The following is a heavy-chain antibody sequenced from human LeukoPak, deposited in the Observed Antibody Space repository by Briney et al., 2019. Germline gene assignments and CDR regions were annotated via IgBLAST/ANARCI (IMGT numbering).Heavy chain of an antibody. V-gene: IGHV6-1*01. Sequence: SQTLSLTCAISGDSVSSNSAAWNWIRQSPSRGLEWLGRTYYRSKWYNDYAVSVKSRITINPDTSKNQFSLQLNSVTPEDTAVYYCARGPWRSSSWYRILFDYWGQGTLATVSS. D-gene: IGHD6-13*01. CDR1: GDSVSSNSAA. CDR2: TYYRSKWYN. CDR3: ARGPWRSSSWYRILFDY. J-gene: IGHJ4*02.